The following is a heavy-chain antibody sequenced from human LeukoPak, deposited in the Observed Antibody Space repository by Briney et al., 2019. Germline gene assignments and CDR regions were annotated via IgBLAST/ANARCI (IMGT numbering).Heavy chain of an antibody. CDR3: ARGRSGSYYQDY. CDR2: IYTSGST. V-gene: IGHV4-4*07. J-gene: IGHJ4*02. CDR1: GGAISSDY. D-gene: IGHD1-26*01. Sequence: SETLSLTCTVSGGAISSDYWSWIRQPAGKGLEWIGRIYTSGSTNYNPSLKSRVTMSVDTSKHHSSLKLSSVTAADTAVYYCARGRSGSYYQDYWGQGTLVTVSS.